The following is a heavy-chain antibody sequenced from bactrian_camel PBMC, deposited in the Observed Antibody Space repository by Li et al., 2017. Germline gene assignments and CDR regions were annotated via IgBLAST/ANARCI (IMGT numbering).Heavy chain of an antibody. CDR2: IRSGGGLT. CDR1: TWSFSRYW. V-gene: IGHV3S1*01. Sequence: QVQLVESGGGLVQPGGSLRLSCSVTTWSFSRYWMYWVRQAPGKGLEWVSIIRSGGGLTYYADSVKGRFTISRDNAKNTLYLHMNSLKPEDTAMYYCAADVCWYVQSWHWGQGTQVTVS. J-gene: IGHJ4*01. D-gene: IGHD6*01. CDR3: AADVCWYVQSWH.